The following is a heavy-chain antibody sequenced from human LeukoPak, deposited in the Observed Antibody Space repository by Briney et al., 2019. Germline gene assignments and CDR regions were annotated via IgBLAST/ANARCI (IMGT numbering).Heavy chain of an antibody. CDR1: GYRFTGYY. D-gene: IGHD2-2*01. J-gene: IGHJ6*03. CDR2: IDPSSGGT. V-gene: IGHV1-2*02. CDR3: ARKSLGYCSSTSCYGSMDV. Sequence: ASVKVSCKASGYRFTGYYIHWVRQAPGQGLEWMGWIDPSSGGTNYAQKFQVRVTMTRDTSISTVYMELNRLTSDDTAVYYCARKSLGYCSSTSCYGSMDVWGKGTTVTVSS.